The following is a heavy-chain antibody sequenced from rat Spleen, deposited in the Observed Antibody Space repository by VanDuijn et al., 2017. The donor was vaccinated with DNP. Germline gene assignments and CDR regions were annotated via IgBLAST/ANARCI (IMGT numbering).Heavy chain of an antibody. Sequence: EVQLVESGGGPVQPGRSLKLSCVASGFIFSNYWMTWIRQAPTKGLEWVASISPSGGSTYYRDSVKGRFTISRDNAKSTLYLQMDSLRSEDTATYYCATGLGDYWGQGVMVTVSS. D-gene: IGHD5-1*01. CDR2: ISPSGGST. CDR1: GFIFSNYW. J-gene: IGHJ2*01. CDR3: ATGLGDY. V-gene: IGHV5-19*01.